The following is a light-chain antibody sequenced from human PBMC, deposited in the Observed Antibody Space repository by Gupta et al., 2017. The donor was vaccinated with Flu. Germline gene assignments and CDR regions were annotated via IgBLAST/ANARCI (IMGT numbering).Light chain of an antibody. V-gene: IGKV3-20*01. CDR3: QQYDTSPLT. CDR1: QSLSNNY. Sequence: ERATLSCRASQSLSNNYVAWYQQKPGQSPRLLIYGASSRATGIADRFGGSGPGTDFTLTISGLEAEDFAVYYCQQYDTSPLTFGGGTKVEIK. J-gene: IGKJ4*01. CDR2: GAS.